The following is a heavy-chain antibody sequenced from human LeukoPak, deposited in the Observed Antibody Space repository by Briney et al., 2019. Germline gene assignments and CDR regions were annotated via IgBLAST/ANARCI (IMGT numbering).Heavy chain of an antibody. CDR3: ARDGGYLFDP. D-gene: IGHD5-12*01. J-gene: IGHJ5*02. V-gene: IGHV3-30*03. Sequence: PGGSLRLSCAGTGFTFSSYGMHWVRQAPGKGLEWVAVISYDGSNKYYADSVKGRFTISRDNSKNTLYLQMNSLRAEDTAVYYCARDGGYLFDPWGQGTLVTASS. CDR2: ISYDGSNK. CDR1: GFTFSSYG.